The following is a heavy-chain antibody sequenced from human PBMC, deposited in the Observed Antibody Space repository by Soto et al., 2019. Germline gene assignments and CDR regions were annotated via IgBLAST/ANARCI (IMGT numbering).Heavy chain of an antibody. Sequence: ASVKVSCKVSGYSLSELSMHWVRQAPGKGLEWMAAFDPEDGETIYAQKFQGRVTVTEDTSTDTAYMEVSGLRSEDTAVYYCATALSRVGATFGPWGQGTLVTVSS. D-gene: IGHD1-26*01. CDR1: GYSLSELS. CDR2: FDPEDGET. V-gene: IGHV1-24*01. J-gene: IGHJ5*02. CDR3: ATALSRVGATFGP.